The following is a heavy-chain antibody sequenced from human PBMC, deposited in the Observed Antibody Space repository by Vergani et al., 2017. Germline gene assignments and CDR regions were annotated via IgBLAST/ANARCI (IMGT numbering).Heavy chain of an antibody. CDR3: AKRIGAYSYGLDS. V-gene: IGHV5-51*01. J-gene: IGHJ4*02. CDR2: IFPSDSDT. CDR1: GYTITSHW. D-gene: IGHD5-18*01. Sequence: EVQLVQSGAEVKKPGESLRISCKASGYTITSHWIGWARQMPGKGLEWIGIIFPSDSDTRYSPSFQGQVTISVDKSITTAYLQWNSLRTSDTAMYYCAKRIGAYSYGLDSWGQGTLVTVSS.